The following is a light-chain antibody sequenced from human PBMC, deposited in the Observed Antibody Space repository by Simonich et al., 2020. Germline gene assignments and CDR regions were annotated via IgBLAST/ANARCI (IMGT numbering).Light chain of an antibody. CDR2: KNS. CDR1: VLAKKY. V-gene: IGLV3-27*01. CDR3: YSAADNNVV. Sequence: SYELTQPSSVSVSPGHTARITCSGDVLAKKYARWFQQKPGQAPGLVIYKNSERPSGIPERFSCSSSGTTVTLTISGAQVEDEADYYCYSAADNNVVFGGGTKLTVL. J-gene: IGLJ2*01.